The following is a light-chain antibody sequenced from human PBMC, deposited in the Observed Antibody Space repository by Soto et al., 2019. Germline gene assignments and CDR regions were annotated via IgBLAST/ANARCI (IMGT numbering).Light chain of an antibody. CDR1: QGIGDT. Sequence: EVVMRQSPATLSASPGEGATLSCRASQGIGDTLAWYQHKPVQTPRLLIYDTSTRATGVPTRFSGSRSGAAFTLTITSLQSEDFAVYYCQPYNNWPLTFGGGTKVYIK. CDR3: QPYNNWPLT. CDR2: DTS. V-gene: IGKV3-15*01. J-gene: IGKJ4*01.